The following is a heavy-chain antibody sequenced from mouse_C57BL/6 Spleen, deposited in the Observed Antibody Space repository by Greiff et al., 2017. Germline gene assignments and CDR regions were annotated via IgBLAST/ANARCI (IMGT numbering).Heavy chain of an antibody. Sequence: VQLQQSGAELVKPGASVKLSCKASGYTFTEYTIHWVKQRSGQGLEWIGWFYPGSGSIKYNEKFKDKATVTADKSSSTVYMELSRLTSEDSAVYFCARHEDRDYGSSYYFDYWGQGTTLTVSS. CDR1: GYTFTEYT. CDR3: ARHEDRDYGSSYYFDY. D-gene: IGHD1-1*01. V-gene: IGHV1-62-2*01. J-gene: IGHJ2*01. CDR2: FYPGSGSI.